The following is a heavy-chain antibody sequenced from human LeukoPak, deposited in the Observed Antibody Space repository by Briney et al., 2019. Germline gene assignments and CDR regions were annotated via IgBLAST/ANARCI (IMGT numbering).Heavy chain of an antibody. CDR2: IWSDGSDK. D-gene: IGHD4-11*01. CDR3: VKDAQRGFDYSNSLQN. J-gene: IGHJ1*01. CDR1: GFIFSSFD. V-gene: IGHV3-33*06. Sequence: PGGSLRLSCEASGFIFSSFDMHWVRQAPGAGLEWVAVIWSDGSDKYYAKSVKGRFTISRDNSKNSLSLQMNSLRAEDTAVYYCVKDAQRGFDYSNSLQNWGQGILVTVSS.